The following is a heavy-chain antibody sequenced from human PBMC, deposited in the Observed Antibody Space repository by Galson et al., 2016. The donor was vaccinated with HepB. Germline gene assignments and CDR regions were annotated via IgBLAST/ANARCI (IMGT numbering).Heavy chain of an antibody. CDR3: VKGASMGWIELQASYFDY. CDR2: ISGSGGST. CDR1: GFTFSSYA. Sequence: SLRLSCAASGFTFSSYAMSWVRQAPGKGLEWVSIISGSGGSTYYADSVKGRFTISRDNSKNTLKLQMNSLRSEDTAVYYCVKGASMGWIELQASYFDYWGQGTLVTVSS. D-gene: IGHD5-24*01. V-gene: IGHV3-23*01. J-gene: IGHJ4*02.